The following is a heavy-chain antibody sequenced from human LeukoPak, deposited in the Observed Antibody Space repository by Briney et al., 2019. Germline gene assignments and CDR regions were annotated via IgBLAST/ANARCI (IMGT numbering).Heavy chain of an antibody. D-gene: IGHD3-3*01. CDR1: GFTVSSNY. CDR3: AKVGSGRITIFGVFPLDY. CDR2: INSGSGT. Sequence: GGSLRLSCAASGFTVSSNYMSWVRQAPGKGLEWVSVINSGSGTSYADSVKGRFTISRDNSKNTLYLQMNSLRAEDTAVYYCAKVGSGRITIFGVFPLDYWGQGTLVTVSS. V-gene: IGHV3-53*05. J-gene: IGHJ4*02.